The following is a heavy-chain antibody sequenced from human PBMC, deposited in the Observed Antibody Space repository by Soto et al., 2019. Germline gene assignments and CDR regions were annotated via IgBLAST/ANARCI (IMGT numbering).Heavy chain of an antibody. V-gene: IGHV1-69*06. CDR3: AGGRITIFGVVFNWFDP. D-gene: IGHD3-3*01. CDR2: IIPIFGTA. J-gene: IGHJ5*02. Sequence: ASVKVSCKASGGTFSSYAISWVRQAPGQGLEWMGGIIPIFGTANYAQKFQGRVTITADKSTSTAYMELSSLRSEDTAVYYCAGGRITIFGVVFNWFDPWGQGTLVTVS. CDR1: GGTFSSYA.